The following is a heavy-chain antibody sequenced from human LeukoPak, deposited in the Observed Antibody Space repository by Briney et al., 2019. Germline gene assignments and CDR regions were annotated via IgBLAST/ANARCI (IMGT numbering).Heavy chain of an antibody. CDR3: AGGGGITIFGVQWFDP. CDR1: GGSISSGSYY. D-gene: IGHD3-3*01. V-gene: IGHV4-61*02. Sequence: SQTLSLTCTVSGGSISSGSYYWSWIRQPAGKGLEWIGRIYTSGSTNYNPSLKSRVTISVDTSKNQFSLKLSSVTAADTAVYYCAGGGGITIFGVQWFDPWGQGTLVTVSS. J-gene: IGHJ5*02. CDR2: IYTSGST.